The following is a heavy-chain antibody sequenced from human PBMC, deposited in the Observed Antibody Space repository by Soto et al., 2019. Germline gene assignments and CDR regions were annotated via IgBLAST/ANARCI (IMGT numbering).Heavy chain of an antibody. CDR1: GFTYSSYA. Sequence: PGGSLRLSCAASGFTYSSYAMNWVRQAPGKGLEWVSVISGSGDSTYYADSVKGRFTISRDNSKNTLYLQMNSLRAEDTAVYFCAKDLSARVRGVITRSGGGQGTLVTVSS. CDR3: AKDLSARVRGVITRSG. V-gene: IGHV3-23*01. D-gene: IGHD3-10*01. J-gene: IGHJ4*02. CDR2: ISGSGDST.